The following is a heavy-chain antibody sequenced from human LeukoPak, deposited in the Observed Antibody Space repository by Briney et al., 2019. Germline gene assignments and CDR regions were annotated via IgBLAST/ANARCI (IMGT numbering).Heavy chain of an antibody. CDR3: ARQARFLEWLLEGPFDY. D-gene: IGHD3-3*01. V-gene: IGHV4-59*08. Sequence: SETLSLTCTVSGGSISSYYWSWIRQPPGKGLEWIGYIYYSGSTNYNPSLKSRVTISVDTSKNQFSLKLSSVTAADTAVYYCARQARFLEWLLEGPFDYWGQGTLVTVSS. J-gene: IGHJ4*02. CDR2: IYYSGST. CDR1: GGSISSYY.